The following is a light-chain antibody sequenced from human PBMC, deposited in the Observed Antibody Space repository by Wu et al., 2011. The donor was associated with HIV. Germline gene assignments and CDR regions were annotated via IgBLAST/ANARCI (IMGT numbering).Light chain of an antibody. Sequence: EIVLTQSPGTLSLSPGERAALSCRASQSVSFSSLAWYQQKPGQAPRLLISGASNRAAGIPDKFSGSGSGTGFTLTINRLEPEDFAVYYCQQYGSSSYTFGQGTKLEIK. CDR2: GAS. CDR3: QQYGSSSYT. CDR1: QSVSFSS. V-gene: IGKV3-20*01. J-gene: IGKJ2*01.